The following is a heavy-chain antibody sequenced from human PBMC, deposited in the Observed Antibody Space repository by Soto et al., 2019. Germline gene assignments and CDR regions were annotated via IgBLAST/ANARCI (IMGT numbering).Heavy chain of an antibody. CDR3: AIIKLSGGTDY. CDR1: GFTVSSNY. V-gene: IGHV3-23*01. Sequence: GGSLRLSCAASGFTVSSNYMSWVRQAPGKGLEWVSSIDESGTITFYGDSVRGRFTFSRDNQKNTLYLQMNSLRAEDSALYYCAIIKLSGGTDYWGRGTLVTVSS. J-gene: IGHJ4*02. D-gene: IGHD1-1*01. CDR2: IDESGTIT.